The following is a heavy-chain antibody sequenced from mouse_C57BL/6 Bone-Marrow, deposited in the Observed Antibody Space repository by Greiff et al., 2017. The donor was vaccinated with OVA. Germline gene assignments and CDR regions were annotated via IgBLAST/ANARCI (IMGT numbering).Heavy chain of an antibody. V-gene: IGHV1-18*01. CDR2: INPNNGGT. D-gene: IGHD1-1*01. CDR3: ARSDYYGNSYDAMDY. CDR1: GYTFTDYN. J-gene: IGHJ4*01. Sequence: EVQLQQSGPELVKPGASVKIPCKASGYTFTDYNLDWVKQSHGKSLEWIGDINPNNGGTIYNQKFKGKATLTVAKSSSTAYMELRSLTTEDTAVYYWARSDYYGNSYDAMDYWGQGTSVTVSS.